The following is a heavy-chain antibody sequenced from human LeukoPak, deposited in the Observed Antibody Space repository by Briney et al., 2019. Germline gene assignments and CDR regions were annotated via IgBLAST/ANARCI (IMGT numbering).Heavy chain of an antibody. CDR1: GYTFTGYY. J-gene: IGHJ1*01. Sequence: ASVKVSCKASGYTFTGYYMHWVRQAPGRGLEWMGWINPNCGGTNYAQKFQGRVTMTRDTSISTAYMALSRLRSDDTAVYYCARDPYDSSGYSRPEYFQHWGQGTLVTVSS. V-gene: IGHV1-2*02. D-gene: IGHD3-22*01. CDR2: INPNCGGT. CDR3: ARDPYDSSGYSRPEYFQH.